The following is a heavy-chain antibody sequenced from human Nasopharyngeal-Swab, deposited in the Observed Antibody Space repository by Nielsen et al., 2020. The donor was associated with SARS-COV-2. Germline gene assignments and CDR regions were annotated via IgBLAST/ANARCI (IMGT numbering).Heavy chain of an antibody. CDR1: GYTLTELS. Sequence: ASVKVSCKVSGYTLTELSMHWVRQAPGKGLEWMGGFDPEDGETIYAQKFQGRLTMTTDTTTSTVYMELSSLRAEDAAVYYCARDSDNWAIDYWGQGTLVTVSP. V-gene: IGHV1-24*01. J-gene: IGHJ4*02. CDR3: ARDSDNWAIDY. D-gene: IGHD1-1*01. CDR2: FDPEDGET.